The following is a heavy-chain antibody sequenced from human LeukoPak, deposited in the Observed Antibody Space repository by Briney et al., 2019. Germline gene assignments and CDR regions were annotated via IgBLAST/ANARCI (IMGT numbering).Heavy chain of an antibody. CDR2: INPNSGGT. Sequence: ASVKVSCKASGYTFTGYYMHWVRQAPGQGLEWMGWINPNSGGTNYAQKFQGWVTMTRDTSISTAYMELSRLRSDDTAVYYCARCDGGSSSWCPFDYWGQGTLVTVSS. CDR3: ARCDGGSSSWCPFDY. J-gene: IGHJ4*02. V-gene: IGHV1-2*04. CDR1: GYTFTGYY. D-gene: IGHD6-13*01.